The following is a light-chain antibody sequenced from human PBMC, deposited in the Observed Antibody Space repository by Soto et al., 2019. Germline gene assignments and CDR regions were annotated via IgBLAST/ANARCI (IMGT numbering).Light chain of an antibody. CDR1: SNDIGGHNH. CDR3: CSYAVIITWV. Sequence: QSALTQPASVSGSPGQSITISCTGTSNDIGGHNHVSWYQQHPGNSPKLIIYEVTERPSGVSNRFSASKSGTTASLTISGLQAADEADYYCCSYAVIITWVCGGGTKLTVL. CDR2: EVT. V-gene: IGLV2-23*02. J-gene: IGLJ3*02.